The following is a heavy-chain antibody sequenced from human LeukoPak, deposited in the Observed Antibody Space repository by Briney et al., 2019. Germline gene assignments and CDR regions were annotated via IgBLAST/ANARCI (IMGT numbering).Heavy chain of an antibody. CDR3: ARDPTNTSGRYAYFDY. D-gene: IGHD6-19*01. V-gene: IGHV1-18*01. CDR1: GYTFTHHD. CDR2: ISAYNGDT. J-gene: IGHJ4*02. Sequence: APVRVSCKASGYTFTHHDITWVRQAPGQGLEWMGWISAYNGDTNYAQKFQGRVTLTTDTSTSTAYMELRSLRSDDTAVYYCARDPTNTSGRYAYFDYWGQGTLVTVSS.